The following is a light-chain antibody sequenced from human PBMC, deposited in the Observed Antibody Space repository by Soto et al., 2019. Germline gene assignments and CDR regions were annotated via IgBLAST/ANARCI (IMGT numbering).Light chain of an antibody. V-gene: IGLV2-8*01. J-gene: IGLJ3*02. CDR2: EVS. CDR3: SSYAGSNKLGV. CDR1: SSDIGGYNY. Sequence: QSALTQPPSASGSPGQSVTISCTGTSSDIGGYNYVSWYQHHPGKAPKVMIYEVSKRPSGVPERFSGSKSGNTASLTVSGLQPEDEADYYCSSYAGSNKLGVFGGGTKLTVL.